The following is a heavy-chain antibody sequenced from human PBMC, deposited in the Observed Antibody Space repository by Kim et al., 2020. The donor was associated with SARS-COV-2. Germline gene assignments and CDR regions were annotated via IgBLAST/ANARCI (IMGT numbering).Heavy chain of an antibody. V-gene: IGHV3-30*18. J-gene: IGHJ6*01. D-gene: IGHD3-10*01. CDR2: ISYDGSNK. CDR3: AKGSGSGSYYAWTYYYYGMYV. Sequence: GGSLRLSCAASGFTFSSYGMHWVRQAPGKGLEWVAVISYDGSNKYYADSVKGRFTISRDNSKNTLYLQMNSLRAEDTAVYYCAKGSGSGSYYAWTYYYYGMYVWGQGTTVTVSS. CDR1: GFTFSSYG.